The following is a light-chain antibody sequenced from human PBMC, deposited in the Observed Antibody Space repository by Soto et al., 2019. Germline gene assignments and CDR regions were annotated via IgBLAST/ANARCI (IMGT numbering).Light chain of an antibody. J-gene: IGLJ2*01. V-gene: IGLV3-25*03. CDR2: KDS. Sequence: SYALTQPPSVSVSPGQTARITCSGDALPKQYAYWYQQKPGQAPVLVIYKDSERPSGIPERFSGSSSGTTVTLTISGVQAEDEADYYCQSADSSGTSLVFGGGTKLTVL. CDR1: ALPKQY. CDR3: QSADSSGTSLV.